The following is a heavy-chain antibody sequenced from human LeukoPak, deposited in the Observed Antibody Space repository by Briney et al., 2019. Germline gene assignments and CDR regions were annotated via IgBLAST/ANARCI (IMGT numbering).Heavy chain of an antibody. D-gene: IGHD5-12*01. V-gene: IGHV3-23*01. CDR3: AKDKRPDSGYDFDY. J-gene: IGHJ4*02. CDR1: GVTLSSYT. CDR2: IWPSSVVK. Sequence: PGGSLRLSCAASGVTLSSYTMNWVRQAPGKGLEWLSDIWPSSVVKYYTDSVEGRFTISREDSKDTLYLQMSSLRVEDTGVYYCAKDKRPDSGYDFDYWGQGTLVTVSS.